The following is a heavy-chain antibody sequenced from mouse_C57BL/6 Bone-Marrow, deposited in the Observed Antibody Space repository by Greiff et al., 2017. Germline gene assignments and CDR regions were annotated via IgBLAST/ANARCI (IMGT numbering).Heavy chain of an antibody. J-gene: IGHJ4*01. D-gene: IGHD2-3*01. CDR3: ARYETPLLDDGYYGYAMDY. V-gene: IGHV1-19*01. Sequence: DVKLQESGPVLVKPGASVKMSCKASGYTFTDYYMNWVKQSYGKSLEWIGVINPYNGGTSYNQKFKGKATLTVDKSSSTAYMELNSLTSEDSAVYYCARYETPLLDDGYYGYAMDYWGQGTSVTVSS. CDR2: INPYNGGT. CDR1: GYTFTDYY.